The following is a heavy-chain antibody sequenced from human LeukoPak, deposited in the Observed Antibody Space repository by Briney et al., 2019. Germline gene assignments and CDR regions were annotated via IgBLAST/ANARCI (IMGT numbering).Heavy chain of an antibody. CDR1: GFTFDDYA. D-gene: IGHD3-10*01. CDR3: AKASPTASGFDY. V-gene: IGHV3-9*01. J-gene: IGHJ4*02. Sequence: GGSLRLFCAASGFTFDDYAMHWVRHAPGKGLEWVSGISWNSGSIGYADSVKGRFTISRDNAKNSLYLQMNSLRAEDTALYYCAKASPTASGFDYWGQGTLVTVSS. CDR2: ISWNSGSI.